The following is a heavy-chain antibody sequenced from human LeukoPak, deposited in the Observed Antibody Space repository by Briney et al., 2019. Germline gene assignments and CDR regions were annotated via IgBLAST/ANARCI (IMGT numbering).Heavy chain of an antibody. Sequence: SETLSLTCTVSGNSVSGYYWTWIRQPPGKGLEWIGYLYYSGSTNYNPSLKSRVTISVDTSKNQFSLKLSSVTAADTAVYYCARGSLGDFWSGYPRRNWFDPWGQGTLVTVSS. CDR2: LYYSGST. J-gene: IGHJ5*02. CDR1: GNSVSGYY. D-gene: IGHD3-3*01. CDR3: ARGSLGDFWSGYPRRNWFDP. V-gene: IGHV4-59*02.